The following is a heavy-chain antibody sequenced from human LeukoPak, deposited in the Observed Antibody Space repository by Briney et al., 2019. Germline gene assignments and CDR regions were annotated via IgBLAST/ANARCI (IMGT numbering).Heavy chain of an antibody. D-gene: IGHD3-10*01. CDR2: IYHSGST. J-gene: IGHJ4*02. CDR3: ARGDGLGSYDY. Sequence: TSETLSLTCTVSGYSISSGYYWGWIRQPPGKGLEWIGSIYHSGSTYYNPSLKSRVTISVDTSKNQFSLKLSSVTAADTAVYYCARGDGLGSYDYWGQGTLVTVSS. CDR1: GYSISSGYY. V-gene: IGHV4-38-2*02.